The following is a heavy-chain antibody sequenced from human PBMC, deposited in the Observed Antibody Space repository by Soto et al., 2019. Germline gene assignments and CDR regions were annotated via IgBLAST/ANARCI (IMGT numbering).Heavy chain of an antibody. J-gene: IGHJ4*02. CDR3: ARLPRDCNKTSCYYADH. V-gene: IGHV5-51*01. D-gene: IGHD3-22*01. Sequence: GESLKISCRGSGYDFNTNWFAWVRQLPGRGLEWVGIMYPCDSDTRLLPSLQGPGTLSADVAVTTAFLHWRSLKTSASGMYLCARLPRDCNKTSCYYADHWGQGTSGTVSS. CDR2: MYPCDSDT. CDR1: GYDFNTNW.